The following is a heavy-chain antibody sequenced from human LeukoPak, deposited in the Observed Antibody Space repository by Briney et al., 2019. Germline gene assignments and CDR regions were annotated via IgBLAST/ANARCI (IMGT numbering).Heavy chain of an antibody. CDR1: GGAISTSSYY. D-gene: IGHD3-16*01. Sequence: PSETLSLTCTVSGGAISTSSYYWGWIRQPPGKGLEWSGSMDCGGNTYYNPSLKSRVAISVDTSKNQFSLRLTSVTAADTAVYYCARQGDLWLRAPFDYWGQGTLVTVAS. J-gene: IGHJ4*02. CDR3: ARQGDLWLRAPFDY. CDR2: MDCGGNT. V-gene: IGHV4-39*01.